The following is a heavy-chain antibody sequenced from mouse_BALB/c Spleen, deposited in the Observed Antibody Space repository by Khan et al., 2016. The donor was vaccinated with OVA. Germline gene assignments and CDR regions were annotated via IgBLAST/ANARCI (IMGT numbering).Heavy chain of an antibody. CDR1: GFTFSSYS. D-gene: IGHD4-1*01. CDR2: ISSGGDYT. V-gene: IGHV5-6*01. CDR3: ASHLTGSFAY. J-gene: IGHJ3*01. Sequence: EVQRVESGGDLVKPGGSLKLSCAASGFTFSSYSMSWVRQTPDKRLEWVATISSGGDYTYYPDSVKGRFTIPRDNAKNTLYLQMSSLKSEDTAMYYCASHLTGSFAYWGQGTLVTVSA.